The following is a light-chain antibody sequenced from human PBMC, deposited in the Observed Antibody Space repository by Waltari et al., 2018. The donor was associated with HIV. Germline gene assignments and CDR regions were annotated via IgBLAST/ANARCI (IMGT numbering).Light chain of an antibody. CDR1: SSNIGNNY. J-gene: IGLJ2*01. CDR3: GTWDSSLSAVV. V-gene: IGLV1-51*02. CDR2: ETN. Sequence: QSVLTQPHSVSAAPGQKVTIPCSGSSSNIGNNYVSLSHQLPGTAPKLLIYETNKRPSEIPDRFSGSKSGTSATLGITGLQTGDEADYYCGTWDSSLSAVVFGGGTKVTVL.